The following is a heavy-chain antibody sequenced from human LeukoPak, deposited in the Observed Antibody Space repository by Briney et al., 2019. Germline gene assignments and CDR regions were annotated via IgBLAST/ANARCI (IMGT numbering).Heavy chain of an antibody. J-gene: IGHJ4*02. V-gene: IGHV3-23*01. CDR1: GFTFSSYA. CDR2: ITSGGGST. Sequence: GGSLRLSCAASGFTFSSYAMSWVRQAPGKGLEWVSAITSGGGSTYYADSVKGRFTISRDNSKNTLCLQMNSLRAEDTAVYYCAKKGEQQLVRGFDYWGQGTLVTVSS. CDR3: AKKGEQQLVRGFDY. D-gene: IGHD6-13*01.